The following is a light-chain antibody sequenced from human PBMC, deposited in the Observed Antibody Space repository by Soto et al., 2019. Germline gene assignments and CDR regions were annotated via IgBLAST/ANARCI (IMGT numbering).Light chain of an antibody. V-gene: IGKV1-27*01. CDR3: QRHNSAPPFT. Sequence: EILMTQSPSSLSASVGDRVTISCRASQDINNYLAWYQQKPGKAPKLLIYAASTIQSGVPSRFSGSGSGTAVTLTIISLQPEDVATYYCQRHNSAPPFTFGPGTKVD. CDR1: QDINNY. J-gene: IGKJ3*01. CDR2: AAS.